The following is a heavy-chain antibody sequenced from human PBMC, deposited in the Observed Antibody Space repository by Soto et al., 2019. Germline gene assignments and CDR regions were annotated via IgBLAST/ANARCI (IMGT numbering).Heavy chain of an antibody. Sequence: VQLVESGGGVVQPGRSLRLSCAASGFTFSSYGMHWVRQAPGKGLEWVAVISYDGSNKYYADSVKGRFTISRDNSKNTLYLQMNSLRAEDTAVYYCAKVSDGDLDYWGQGTLVTVSS. CDR3: AKVSDGDLDY. D-gene: IGHD4-17*01. J-gene: IGHJ4*02. CDR2: ISYDGSNK. CDR1: GFTFSSYG. V-gene: IGHV3-30*18.